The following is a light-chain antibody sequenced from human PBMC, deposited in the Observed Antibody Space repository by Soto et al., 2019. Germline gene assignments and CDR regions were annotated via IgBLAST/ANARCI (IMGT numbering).Light chain of an antibody. V-gene: IGKV3-15*01. J-gene: IGKJ5*01. Sequence: EIVMTQYPATLSVDPGERATLSCMASQSGSSTVAWYQQKPGQAPRLLIYGASTRATGIPARFSGSGSGTEFTLTISSLQSEDFAVYYCQQYNNWPSITFGQGTRREIK. CDR2: GAS. CDR1: QSGSST. CDR3: QQYNNWPSIT.